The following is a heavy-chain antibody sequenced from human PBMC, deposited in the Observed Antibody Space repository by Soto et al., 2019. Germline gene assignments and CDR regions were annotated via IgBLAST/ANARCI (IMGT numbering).Heavy chain of an antibody. D-gene: IGHD2-15*01. CDR3: ARRCSGSSCYTSGAFDI. V-gene: IGHV4-34*01. CDR1: GGSFSDYY. CDR2: INHSGST. J-gene: IGHJ3*02. Sequence: SETLSLTCAVFGGSFSDYYWSWIRQPSGKGLEWIGEINHSGSTNYNLSLKSRATISIDTSKNQFSLKLNSVTAADTAVYYCARRCSGSSCYTSGAFDIWGQGTMVT.